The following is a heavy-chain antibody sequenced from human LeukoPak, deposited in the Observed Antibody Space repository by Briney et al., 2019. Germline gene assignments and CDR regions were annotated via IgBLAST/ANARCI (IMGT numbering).Heavy chain of an antibody. Sequence: PGGSLRLSCAASGFTFSSNAMHWVRQAPGKGLEWVAGISYDGSNTYYADSVKGRFTISRDNSKNTLNLQMISLRIDDTAIFYCARDVGRVGATPVDHWGQGTLVTVSS. CDR1: GFTFSSNA. V-gene: IGHV3-30-3*01. J-gene: IGHJ4*02. D-gene: IGHD1-26*01. CDR3: ARDVGRVGATPVDH. CDR2: ISYDGSNT.